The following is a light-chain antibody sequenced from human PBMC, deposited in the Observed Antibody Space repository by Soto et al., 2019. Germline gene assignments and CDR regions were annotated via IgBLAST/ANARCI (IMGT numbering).Light chain of an antibody. J-gene: IGKJ5*01. CDR1: QGISSF. CDR3: QQLNSYPIT. Sequence: IHLAPLPSFPSSPVGDTGTIPCRASQGISSFLAWYQQKPGKAPKLLISGASTLESGVPSRFSGSGSGTDFTLTISSLQPEDFATYYCQQLNSYPITFGQGTRLEIK. V-gene: IGKV1-9*01. CDR2: GAS.